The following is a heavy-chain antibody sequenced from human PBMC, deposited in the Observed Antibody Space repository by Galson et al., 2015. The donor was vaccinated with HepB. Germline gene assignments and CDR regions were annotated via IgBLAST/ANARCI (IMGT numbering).Heavy chain of an antibody. CDR3: AATSIAVAGLGWFDP. CDR2: ISSSSSTI. J-gene: IGHJ5*02. V-gene: IGHV3-48*01. Sequence: SLRLSCAASGFTFSSYSMNWVRQAPGKGLEWVSYISSSSSTIYYADSVKGRFTISRDNAKNSLYLQMNSLRAEDTAAYYCAATSIAVAGLGWFDPWGQGTLVTVSS. CDR1: GFTFSSYS. D-gene: IGHD6-19*01.